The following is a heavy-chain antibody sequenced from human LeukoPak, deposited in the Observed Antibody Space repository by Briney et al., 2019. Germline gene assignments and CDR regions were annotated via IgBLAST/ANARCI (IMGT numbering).Heavy chain of an antibody. CDR1: GVTFSSYG. D-gene: IGHD3-10*01. CDR3: AKDKTYYYGSGSYPGKDFDY. J-gene: IGHJ4*02. Sequence: GGSLRLSCAASGVTFSSYGMHWVRQAPGKGLEWVTFIRYDGSNKYYADPVQGGFTISRDTSKNTPYLQMNSLRAEDTAMYYCAKDKTYYYGSGSYPGKDFDYWGQGTLVTVSS. V-gene: IGHV3-30*02. CDR2: IRYDGSNK.